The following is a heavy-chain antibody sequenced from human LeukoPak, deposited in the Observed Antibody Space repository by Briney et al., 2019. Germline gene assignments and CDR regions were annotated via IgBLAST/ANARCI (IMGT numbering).Heavy chain of an antibody. D-gene: IGHD3-10*01. V-gene: IGHV4-30-4*01. CDR3: ARGLDYYGSGSYYNLFDY. CDR1: GGSISGGDYY. J-gene: IGHJ4*02. Sequence: SQTLSLTCTVSGGSISGGDYYWSWIRQPPGKGLEWIGYIYYSGSTYYNPSLKSRVTISVDTSKNQFSLKPSSVTAADTAVYYCARGLDYYGSGSYYNLFDYWGQGTLVTVSS. CDR2: IYYSGST.